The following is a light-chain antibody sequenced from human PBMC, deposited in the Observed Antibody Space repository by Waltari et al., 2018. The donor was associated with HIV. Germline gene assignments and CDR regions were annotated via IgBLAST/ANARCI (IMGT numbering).Light chain of an antibody. Sequence: QSALTPPASVSGSPGQSITIPCTGTIGDVGNSNSVSWYQQHPGKAPRLMIYDVSNRASGVSNRFSGSKSGDTASLTISGLQPEDEADYYCASYTTSNTRVFGTGTEVTVV. CDR2: DVS. CDR3: ASYTTSNTRV. J-gene: IGLJ1*01. CDR1: IGDVGNSNS. V-gene: IGLV2-14*03.